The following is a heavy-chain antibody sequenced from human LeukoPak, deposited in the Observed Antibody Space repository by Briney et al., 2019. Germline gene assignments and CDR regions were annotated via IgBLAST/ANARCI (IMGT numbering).Heavy chain of an antibody. D-gene: IGHD4-17*01. CDR1: GGTISSGGYY. CDR2: IYYSGST. CDR3: ARFEGHDDGDYVYTNCFDP. J-gene: IGHJ5*02. V-gene: IGHV4-31*03. Sequence: SEALTLTCTVSGGTISSGGYYWSWIRQHPGKGLDWIGYIYYSGSTYYNPSLKSRLTISVATSKNQFSLKLSSVTAADTAVYYCARFEGHDDGDYVYTNCFDPWGQGTLVTVSS.